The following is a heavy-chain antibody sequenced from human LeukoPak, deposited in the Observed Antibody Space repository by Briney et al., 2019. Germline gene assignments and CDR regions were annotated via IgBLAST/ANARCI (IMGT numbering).Heavy chain of an antibody. CDR2: IYYSGST. CDR1: GGSISSSSYY. V-gene: IGHV4-39*01. J-gene: IGHJ4*02. CDR3: ARHRWELQKASFDY. D-gene: IGHD1-26*01. Sequence: SETLSLTCTVSGGSISSSSYYWAWIRQPPGKGLEWIGSIYYSGSTYYNPSLKIRDTISVDTSKNQFSLKLSSVTAADTAVYYCARHRWELQKASFDYWGQGTLVTVSS.